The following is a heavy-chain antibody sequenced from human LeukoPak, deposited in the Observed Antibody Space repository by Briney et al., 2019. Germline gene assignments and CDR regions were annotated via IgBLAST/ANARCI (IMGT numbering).Heavy chain of an antibody. J-gene: IGHJ3*02. Sequence: PGGSLRLSCAASGFTFSSYAMHWVRQAPGKGLEWVAVIAYDGSNEFHADSVKGRFTISRDNSKNTLYLQMNSLRAEDTAVYYCARDVPAYYYDSSGYTDAFDIWGQGTMVTVSS. V-gene: IGHV3-30*03. CDR2: IAYDGSNE. CDR1: GFTFSSYA. D-gene: IGHD3-22*01. CDR3: ARDVPAYYYDSSGYTDAFDI.